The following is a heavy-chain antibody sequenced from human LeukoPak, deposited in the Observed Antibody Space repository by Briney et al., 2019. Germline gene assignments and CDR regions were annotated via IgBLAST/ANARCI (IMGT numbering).Heavy chain of an antibody. CDR2: INPNSGGT. D-gene: IGHD2-2*01. CDR3: ARAPYCSSTSCYAFDY. V-gene: IGHV1-2*02. J-gene: IGHJ4*02. CDR1: GYTFTGYY. Sequence: ASVKVSCKASGYTFTGYYMHWVRQAPGQGLEWMGWINPNSGGTNYAQKFQGRVTMTRDTSISTAYMELSRLRSDDTAVYYCARAPYCSSTSCYAFDYWGQGTLVTVSS.